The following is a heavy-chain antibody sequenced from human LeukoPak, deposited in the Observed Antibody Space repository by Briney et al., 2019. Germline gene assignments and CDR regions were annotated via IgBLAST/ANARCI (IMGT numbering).Heavy chain of an antibody. CDR2: INWNGDNP. Sequence: EGSLRLSCEASGFTFEDYGMTWVRQRPGKGLEYVCEINWNGDNPVYENSLRGRFTISRDNAKNSVYLQMSSLRVDDTAFYYCARRSVAGATTGYYYDSWGQGTLVTVSS. J-gene: IGHJ4*02. V-gene: IGHV3-20*04. CDR1: GFTFEDYG. D-gene: IGHD1-26*01. CDR3: ARRSVAGATTGYYYDS.